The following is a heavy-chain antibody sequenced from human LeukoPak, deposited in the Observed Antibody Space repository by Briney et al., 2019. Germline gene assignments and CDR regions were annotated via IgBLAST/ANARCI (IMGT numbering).Heavy chain of an antibody. CDR1: GFTFSTYW. J-gene: IGHJ4*02. CDR2: ISGSGGST. D-gene: IGHD3-9*01. CDR3: ANPDYDILTGEGDY. V-gene: IGHV3-23*01. Sequence: GGSLRLSCAASGFTFSTYWMSWVRQAPGKGLEWVSAISGSGGSTYYADSVKGRFTISRDNSKNTLYLQMNSLRAEDTAVYYCANPDYDILTGEGDYWGQGTLVTVSS.